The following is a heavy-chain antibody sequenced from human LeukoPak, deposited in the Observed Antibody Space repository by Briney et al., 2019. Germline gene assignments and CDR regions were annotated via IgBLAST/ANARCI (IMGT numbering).Heavy chain of an antibody. CDR2: IIPILGIA. CDR3: ARGLSSSWCGEEDNWFDP. J-gene: IGHJ5*02. CDR1: GGTFSSYA. V-gene: IGHV1-69*04. D-gene: IGHD6-13*01. Sequence: SVKVSCKASGGTFSSYAISWVRQAPGQGLEWMGRIIPILGIANYAQKFQGRVTIAADKSTSTAYMELSSLRSEDTAVYYCARGLSSSWCGEEDNWFDPWGQGTLVTVSS.